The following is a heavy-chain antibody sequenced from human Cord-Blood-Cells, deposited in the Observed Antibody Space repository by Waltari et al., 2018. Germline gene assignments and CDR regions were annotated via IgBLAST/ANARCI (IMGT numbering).Heavy chain of an antibody. J-gene: IGHJ4*02. D-gene: IGHD1-26*01. Sequence: QVQLVQSGAEVKKPGSSVKVSCKASGGPFSSYAISWVRQAPGQGLEWMVRTLPIWGKENYAQKLQGRVSMTADESTSTAYMGLSSLRSEDTAVYYCASVPIYPEFIVGATIIDYWGQGTLVTVSS. CDR1: GGPFSSYA. CDR2: TLPIWGKE. CDR3: ASVPIYPEFIVGATIIDY. V-gene: IGHV1-69*01.